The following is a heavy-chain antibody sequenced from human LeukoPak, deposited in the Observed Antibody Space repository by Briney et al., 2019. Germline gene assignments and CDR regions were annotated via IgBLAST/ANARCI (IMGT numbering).Heavy chain of an antibody. Sequence: GASVKVSFKASGYTFTGYYMHWVRQAPGQGLEWMGWINPNSGGTNYAQKFQGRVTMTRDTSISTAYLELSRLRSDDTAVYYCARDRYVDTAMVVGMDVWGQGTTVTVSS. V-gene: IGHV1-2*02. CDR1: GYTFTGYY. D-gene: IGHD5-18*01. CDR3: ARDRYVDTAMVVGMDV. CDR2: INPNSGGT. J-gene: IGHJ6*02.